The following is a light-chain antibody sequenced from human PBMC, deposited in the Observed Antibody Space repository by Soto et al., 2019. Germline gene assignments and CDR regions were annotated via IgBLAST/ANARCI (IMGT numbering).Light chain of an antibody. CDR1: QSIRKS. V-gene: IGKV3-11*01. J-gene: IGKJ5*01. CDR2: DAS. Sequence: ELVLTQSPATLSLSPGEIAALSCRASQSIRKSLAWYQQRPGQAPRLLIYDASNRATGIPARFSGSGSGTDFTLTISSLEPEDFAFYYCQQRGGWPPGATFGQGTRLEIK. CDR3: QQRGGWPPGAT.